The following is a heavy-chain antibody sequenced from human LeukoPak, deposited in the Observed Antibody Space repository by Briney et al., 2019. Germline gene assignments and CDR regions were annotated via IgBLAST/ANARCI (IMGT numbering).Heavy chain of an antibody. CDR1: GQCLTCYF. CDR3: ARLGLHGSGTYYFFDY. J-gene: IGHJ4*02. Sequence: AAVKVSCKGSGQCLTCYFIQWVGQAPGQGLEWVGRIDTNTGDTLYAQTFQGRVTVTSATSITTAYLELSRLTSDDTAVYFCARLGLHGSGTYYFFDYWRQGTLVTVSS. V-gene: IGHV1-2*06. CDR2: IDTNTGDT. D-gene: IGHD3-10*01.